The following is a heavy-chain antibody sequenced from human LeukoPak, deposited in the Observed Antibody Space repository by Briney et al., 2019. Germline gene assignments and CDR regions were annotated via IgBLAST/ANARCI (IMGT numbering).Heavy chain of an antibody. J-gene: IGHJ4*02. D-gene: IGHD6-19*01. Sequence: GGSLRLSCAASGFTFSSYAMHWVRQAPGKGLEWVAVISYDGSNKYYADSVKGRFTISRDNSKNTLYLQMNSLRAEDTAVYYCARAPGYSSGWSPFSFDYLGQGTLVTVSS. CDR1: GFTFSSYA. CDR3: ARAPGYSSGWSPFSFDY. V-gene: IGHV3-30-3*01. CDR2: ISYDGSNK.